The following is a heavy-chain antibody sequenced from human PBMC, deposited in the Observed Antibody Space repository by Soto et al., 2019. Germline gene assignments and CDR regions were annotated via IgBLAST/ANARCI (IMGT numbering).Heavy chain of an antibody. Sequence: PGESLKISCQCSGYTFSNFWIGGVRQLPGKGLEWMGIIYPGDHETRYSPSFHGKVTISADKSINTAYLQWNSLEASDTAFYFCARSPRSSPYFDYWGQGALVTV. V-gene: IGHV5-51*01. D-gene: IGHD6-13*01. CDR3: ARSPRSSPYFDY. CDR1: GYTFSNFW. J-gene: IGHJ4*02. CDR2: IYPGDHET.